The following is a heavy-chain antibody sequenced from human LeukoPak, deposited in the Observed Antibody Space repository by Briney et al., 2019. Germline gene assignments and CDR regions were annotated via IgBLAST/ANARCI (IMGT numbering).Heavy chain of an antibody. CDR2: INWNGGST. V-gene: IGHV3-20*04. J-gene: IGHJ5*02. Sequence: GGSLRLSCAASGFTFDDYGMSWVRHAPGKGLEWVSGINWNGGSTGYADSVKGRFTISRDNAKNSLYLQMNSLRAEDTAVYYCARDPLITYYYDSSGNHADWFDPWGQGTLVTVSS. CDR3: ARDPLITYYYDSSGNHADWFDP. D-gene: IGHD3-22*01. CDR1: GFTFDDYG.